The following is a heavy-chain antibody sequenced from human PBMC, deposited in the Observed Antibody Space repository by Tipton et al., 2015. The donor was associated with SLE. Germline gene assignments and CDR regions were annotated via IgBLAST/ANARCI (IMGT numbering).Heavy chain of an antibody. V-gene: IGHV4-39*07. CDR2: IYYSGST. Sequence: TLSLTCTVSGGSISSSSYYWGWIRQPPGKGLEWIGYIYYSGSTYYNPSLKSRVTISVDTSKNQFSLKLSSVTAADTAVYYCAREGPIYYYMDVWGKGTTVTVSS. CDR3: AREGPIYYYMDV. J-gene: IGHJ6*03. CDR1: GGSISSSSYY.